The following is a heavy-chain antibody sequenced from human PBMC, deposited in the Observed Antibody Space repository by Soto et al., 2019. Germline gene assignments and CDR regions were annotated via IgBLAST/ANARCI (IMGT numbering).Heavy chain of an antibody. CDR1: GFTFSGYW. CDR3: ARGGSGNFDY. D-gene: IGHD6-25*01. J-gene: IGHJ4*02. Sequence: EVQLVESGGGLVQPGGSLRLSCAASGFTFSGYWMHWVRQAPGKGLVWVSRIHSDGSATTYADSVKGRFTISRDNTKNTVYLQMNSLGAEDAAVYFYARGGSGNFDYWGRGTLVAVSS. CDR2: IHSDGSAT. V-gene: IGHV3-74*03.